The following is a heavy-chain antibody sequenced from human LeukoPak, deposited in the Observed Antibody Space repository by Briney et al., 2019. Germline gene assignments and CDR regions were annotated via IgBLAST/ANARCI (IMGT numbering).Heavy chain of an antibody. Sequence: SETQSLTCTVSGGSISSYYWSWIRQPPGKGLEWIGYIYNSGSTNYNPSLKSRVTISVDTSKNQFSLKLSSVTAADTAVYYCARGLPRIAARFWTDYWGQGTLVTVSS. CDR1: GGSISSYY. V-gene: IGHV4-59*12. CDR3: ARGLPRIAARFWTDY. J-gene: IGHJ4*02. CDR2: IYNSGST. D-gene: IGHD6-6*01.